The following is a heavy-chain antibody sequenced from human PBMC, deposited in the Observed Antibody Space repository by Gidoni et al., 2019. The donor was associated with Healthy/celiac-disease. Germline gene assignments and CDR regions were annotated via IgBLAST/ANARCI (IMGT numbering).Heavy chain of an antibody. V-gene: IGHV4-39*01. D-gene: IGHD6-13*01. CDR3: ARVKAAAGPGGWFDP. CDR1: GGSFSSISCY. J-gene: IGHJ5*02. Sequence: QLQLQESGPGLVKPSGTLCLTCTVSGGSFSSISCYWGWIRQPPGKGLEWIVTIYYSGSTYYNPALNSRVPISVDTSKNQFSLKLSSVTAADTAVYYCARVKAAAGPGGWFDPWGQGTLVTVSS. CDR2: IYYSGST.